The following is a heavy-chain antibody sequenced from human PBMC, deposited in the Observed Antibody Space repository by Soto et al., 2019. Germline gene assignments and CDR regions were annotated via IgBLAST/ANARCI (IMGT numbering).Heavy chain of an antibody. V-gene: IGHV4-30-2*01. Sequence: PSEPLSLTCAVSGGSISSGAYSWNWIRQPPGKGLEWIGYIFHTGLTYYNPSLRSRVTISVDRSKNQFSLKLNSVTAADTAVYYCDRLERAAAVWGQGTTGTGSS. CDR2: IFHTGLT. D-gene: IGHD6-25*01. CDR3: DRLERAAAV. CDR1: GGSISSGAYS. J-gene: IGHJ6*02.